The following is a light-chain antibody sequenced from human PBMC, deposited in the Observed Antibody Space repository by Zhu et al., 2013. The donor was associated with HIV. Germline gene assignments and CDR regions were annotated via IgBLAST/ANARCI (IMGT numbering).Light chain of an antibody. CDR1: QNIASY. J-gene: IGKJ1*01. CDR2: AAS. V-gene: IGKV1-39*01. CDR3: QQTYSSPPWT. Sequence: DIQMTQSPSSLSASVGDRVTITCRASQNIASYLNWYQQRPGKAPRLLISAASNLRGGVPSRFRGSGLGTEFTLTISSVQPEDFATYYCQQTYSSPPWTFGQGTTVEIK.